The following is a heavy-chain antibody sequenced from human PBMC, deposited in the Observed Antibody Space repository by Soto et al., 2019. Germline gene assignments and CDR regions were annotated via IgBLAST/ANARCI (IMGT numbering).Heavy chain of an antibody. V-gene: IGHV4-39*01. D-gene: IGHD5-18*01. CDR3: ARLVWSYGTWFDP. CDR1: GGSISSSRCH. CDR2: IKYSGTT. Sequence: SETLSLTCTVSGGSISSSRCHWGWIRQPPGKGLEWIASIKYSGTTFYNPSLKSRVTLSVDTSKNQFSLKLSSVTAADTAVYYCARLVWSYGTWFDPWGQGTLVTVSS. J-gene: IGHJ5*02.